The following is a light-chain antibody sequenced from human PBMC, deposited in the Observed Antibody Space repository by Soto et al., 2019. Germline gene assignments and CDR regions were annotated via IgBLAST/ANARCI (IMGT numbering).Light chain of an antibody. CDR3: QRNNSYSA. CDR1: QSISSW. J-gene: IGKJ1*01. Sequence: DIQMTQSPSTLSSSVGDRVTLTCRARQSISSWLAWYQQKPGKAPKLLIYDASSLTSGVPSRFSGSGSGTEFTLTSSILPHDDSATYYCQRNNSYSAFGQGTKVEIK. V-gene: IGKV1-5*01. CDR2: DAS.